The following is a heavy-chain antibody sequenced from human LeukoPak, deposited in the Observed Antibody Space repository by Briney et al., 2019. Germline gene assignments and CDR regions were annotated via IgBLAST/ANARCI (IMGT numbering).Heavy chain of an antibody. J-gene: IGHJ4*02. CDR2: IGSSFSTT. D-gene: IGHD5-12*01. CDR3: ARARGYSGYAPGWCFDY. Sequence: GGSLRLSCAASGFTFSSYTMNWVRQTPGKGLEWVSYIGSSFSTTYYADSVKGRFTISRDNAKNSLFLQMNSLRAEDTAVYYCARARGYSGYAPGWCFDYWGQGTLVTVSS. V-gene: IGHV3-48*01. CDR1: GFTFSSYT.